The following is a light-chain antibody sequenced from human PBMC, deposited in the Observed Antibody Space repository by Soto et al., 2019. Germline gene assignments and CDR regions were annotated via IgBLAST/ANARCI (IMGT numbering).Light chain of an antibody. Sequence: QSALTQPASVSGSPGQSITISCTGTSTDVGSYNLVSWYQQRPGKAPKLMICEGSKRPSGVSNRFSGSKSGNTASLTISGLQAEDEADYYCCSYAGSSTFVVFGGGTKLTAL. V-gene: IGLV2-23*03. J-gene: IGLJ3*02. CDR3: CSYAGSSTFVV. CDR1: STDVGSYNL. CDR2: EGS.